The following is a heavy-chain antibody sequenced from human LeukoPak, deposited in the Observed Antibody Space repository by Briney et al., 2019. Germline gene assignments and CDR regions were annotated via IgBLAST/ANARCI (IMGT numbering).Heavy chain of an antibody. J-gene: IGHJ4*02. CDR3: ARGGDLKGELDY. V-gene: IGHV1-69*02. D-gene: IGHD3-16*01. CDR1: GGTFSSYT. Sequence: SVKVSCKASGGTFSSYTISWVRQAPGQGLEWMGRIIPILGIANYAQKFQDRVTITADKSTSTAYMELSSLRSEDTAVYYCARGGDLKGELDYWGQGTLVTVSS. CDR2: IIPILGIA.